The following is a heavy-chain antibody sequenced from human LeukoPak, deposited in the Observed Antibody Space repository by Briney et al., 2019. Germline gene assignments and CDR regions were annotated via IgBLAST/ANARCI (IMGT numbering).Heavy chain of an antibody. Sequence: TLPVTCMHSDYSLSRQVFFEMDTPPRPGVGLKWLGYIYYSGRTGNTYYNFALKSRVTMSIDTGEKHFSLRLTSVTAADTAVYYCANSPPTVATRNYFDCWGQGTLVIVSS. CDR1: DYSLSRQVFF. CDR3: ANSPPTVATRNYFDC. J-gene: IGHJ4*02. D-gene: IGHD5-12*01. CDR2: IYYSGRTGNT. V-gene: IGHV4-31*03.